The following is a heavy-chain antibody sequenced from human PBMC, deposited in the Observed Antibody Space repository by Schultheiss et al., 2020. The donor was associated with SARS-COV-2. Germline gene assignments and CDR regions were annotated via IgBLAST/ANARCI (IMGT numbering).Heavy chain of an antibody. D-gene: IGHD5-12*01. J-gene: IGHJ3*02. Sequence: SETLSLTCAVSGYSISSGYYWGWIRQPPGKGLEWIGSIYHSGSTYYNPSLKSRVTISVDTSKNQFSLKLSSVTDADTAVYYCARVRVVATSADAFDIWGQGTMVTVSS. V-gene: IGHV4-38-2*01. CDR3: ARVRVVATSADAFDI. CDR2: IYHSGST. CDR1: GYSISSGYY.